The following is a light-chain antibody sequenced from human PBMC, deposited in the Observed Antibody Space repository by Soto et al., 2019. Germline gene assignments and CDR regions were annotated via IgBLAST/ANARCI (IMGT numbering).Light chain of an antibody. Sequence: IQMTQSPSSLSASVGDRVTITCRASQSIGAWLAWYQQKPGKAPKLLIYDTSTLESWVPSRFSGSGSETEFTLSINNLQPDDFATYYCQQYDSYSPRTFGQGTKVDI. CDR2: DTS. V-gene: IGKV1-5*01. CDR3: QQYDSYSPRT. CDR1: QSIGAW. J-gene: IGKJ1*01.